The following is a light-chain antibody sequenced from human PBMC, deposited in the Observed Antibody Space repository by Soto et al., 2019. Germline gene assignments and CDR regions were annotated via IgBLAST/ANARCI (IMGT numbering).Light chain of an antibody. CDR3: QQSYSTPPT. V-gene: IGKV1-39*01. CDR1: QSIDSY. J-gene: IGKJ1*01. Sequence: DIQMTQSPSSLSASVGDRVTITCRASQSIDSYLNWYQQKPGKAPKLLIHVASSLQSGVPSRFSGSGSGTDFTLTISSLQPEDFATYYCQQSYSTPPTFGQGTKVDIK. CDR2: VAS.